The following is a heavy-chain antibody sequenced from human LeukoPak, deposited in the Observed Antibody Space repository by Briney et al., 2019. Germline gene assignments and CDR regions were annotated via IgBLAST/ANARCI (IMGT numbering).Heavy chain of an antibody. Sequence: GGSLRLSCAASGFTFSCYAMSWVRQAPGKGLEGVSAISGSGGSTYYADSVKGRFTISRDNSKNTLYLQMNSLRAEDTAVYYCAKDPMQLWLRGGYNWFDPWGQGTLVTVSS. CDR2: ISGSGGST. J-gene: IGHJ5*02. CDR3: AKDPMQLWLRGGYNWFDP. V-gene: IGHV3-23*01. CDR1: GFTFSCYA. D-gene: IGHD5-18*01.